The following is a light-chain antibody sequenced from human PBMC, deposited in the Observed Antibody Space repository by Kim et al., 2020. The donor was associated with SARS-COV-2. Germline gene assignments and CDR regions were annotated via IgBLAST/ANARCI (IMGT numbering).Light chain of an antibody. CDR2: GKN. CDR1: GLRSYY. Sequence: VALGQTVRNTCQGDGLRSYYATWYQQKPGQAPILVIYGKNNRPSGIPDRFSGSSSGNTASLTITGTQAGDEADYYCNSRDSNDNVVFGGGTKLTVL. J-gene: IGLJ2*01. CDR3: NSRDSNDNVV. V-gene: IGLV3-19*01.